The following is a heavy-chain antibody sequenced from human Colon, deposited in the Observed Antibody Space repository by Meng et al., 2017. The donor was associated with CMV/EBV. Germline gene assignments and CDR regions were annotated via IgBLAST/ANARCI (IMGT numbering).Heavy chain of an antibody. J-gene: IGHJ4*02. D-gene: IGHD3-16*01. Sequence: ASVKVSCKASGYTFNKHGINWVRQAPGQGLEWMGWINLWNGNIEYAQKFQGRITLTTDESTSTVYMELRSLTSDDTAVYYCARDLFSPGGNPCFDYWGQGTVVTVSS. CDR2: INLWNGNI. CDR1: GYTFNKHG. V-gene: IGHV1-18*01. CDR3: ARDLFSPGGNPCFDY.